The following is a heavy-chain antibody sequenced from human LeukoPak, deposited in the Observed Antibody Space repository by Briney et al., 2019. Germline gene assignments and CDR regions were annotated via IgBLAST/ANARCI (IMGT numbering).Heavy chain of an antibody. Sequence: VASVKVSCKASGYTFTSYGISWGRQAPGQGLEWMGWISAYNGNTNYAQKLQGRVTMTTDTSTRTAYMEMRSLRSDDTAVYYCARGDSSGWRLYFDYWGQGTLVTVSS. CDR3: ARGDSSGWRLYFDY. J-gene: IGHJ4*02. V-gene: IGHV1-18*01. CDR2: ISAYNGNT. CDR1: GYTFTSYG. D-gene: IGHD6-19*01.